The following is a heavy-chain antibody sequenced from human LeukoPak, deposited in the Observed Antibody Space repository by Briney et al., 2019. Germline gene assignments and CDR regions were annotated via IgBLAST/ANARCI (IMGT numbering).Heavy chain of an antibody. Sequence: GGSLRLSCAASGFTVSNNYMSWVRQAPGKGLEWVSVIYSGDNTYYVESVKGRFTISRDNSKNTLYLQMNSLRAEDTAVYYCARDVRTGYYYYYMDVWGKGTTVTVSS. CDR2: IYSGDNT. CDR1: GFTVSNNY. CDR3: ARDVRTGYYYYYMDV. J-gene: IGHJ6*03. D-gene: IGHD1-1*01. V-gene: IGHV3-66*02.